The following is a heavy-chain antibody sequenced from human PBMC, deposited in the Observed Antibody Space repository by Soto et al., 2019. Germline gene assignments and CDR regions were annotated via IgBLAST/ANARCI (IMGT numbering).Heavy chain of an antibody. CDR3: ARXQGLCTSTTCYPWYFEF. J-gene: IGHJ2*01. V-gene: IGHV1-46*01. Sequence: ASVKVSCKASGFTFTAYYIHWVRQAPGQGLEWMGIIDPSRGRTTYAQKFQGRVTMTRDTSTTTVYMELGSLRSEDTAVYYCARXQGLCTSTTCYPWYFEFWGHGTLVTVSS. CDR1: GFTFTAYY. CDR2: IDPSRGRT. D-gene: IGHD2-2*01.